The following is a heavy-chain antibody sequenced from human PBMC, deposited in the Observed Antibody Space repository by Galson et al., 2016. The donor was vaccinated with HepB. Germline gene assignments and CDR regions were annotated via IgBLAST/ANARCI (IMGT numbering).Heavy chain of an antibody. Sequence: SETLSLTCAVSGGFISSSYYWGWIRQPPGKGPEWVGSISYSGTTYKTPSLEGRVTISVDTSKTQFSLKLTSVTAADTAVYYCASHKYGVDYWGQGTLVTVSS. D-gene: IGHD2/OR15-2a*01. J-gene: IGHJ4*02. CDR2: ISYSGTT. CDR1: GGFISSSYY. CDR3: ASHKYGVDY. V-gene: IGHV4-39*01.